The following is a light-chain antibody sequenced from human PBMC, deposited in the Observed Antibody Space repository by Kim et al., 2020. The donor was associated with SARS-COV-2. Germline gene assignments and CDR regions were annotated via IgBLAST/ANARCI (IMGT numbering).Light chain of an antibody. CDR3: QQSYNTPFT. J-gene: IGKJ3*01. CDR2: ASS. V-gene: IGKV1-39*01. CDR1: QSIDIY. Sequence: DIQMTQSPSSLSTSVGDRVTITCRASQSIDIYLNWYQQKPGKAPKLLIYASSSLQSGVPSRFSGSVSETDFTLTISSLQPEDFATYYCQQSYNTPFTFGPGTKVDIK.